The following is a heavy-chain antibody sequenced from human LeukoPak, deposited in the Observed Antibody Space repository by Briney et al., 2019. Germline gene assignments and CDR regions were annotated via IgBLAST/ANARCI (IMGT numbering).Heavy chain of an antibody. V-gene: IGHV3-48*02. CDR3: GRDLKSDY. J-gene: IGHJ4*02. CDR1: GFTFSSYS. Sequence: PWGSLRLSCAASGFTFSSYSMNWVGQAPGKGLEWVSYISSSSITICYADAVKGRFTISRDNAKNSLYLQMSSLRDEDTVVYCWGRDLKSDYCGQGALFSASS. CDR2: ISSSSITI.